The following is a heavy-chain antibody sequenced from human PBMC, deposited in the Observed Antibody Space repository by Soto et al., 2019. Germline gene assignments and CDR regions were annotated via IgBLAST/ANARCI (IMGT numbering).Heavy chain of an antibody. CDR1: GFTFSSYV. V-gene: IGHV3-30-3*01. CDR2: ISYDGSNK. Sequence: GGSLRLSCAASGFTFSSYVMHWVRLAPGKGLEWVAVISYDGSNKYYADSVKGRFTISRDNSKNTLYLQMNSLRAEDTAVYYCARDVRFGNNWNLRGMDVWGQGTTVTVSS. CDR3: ARDVRFGNNWNLRGMDV. D-gene: IGHD1-20*01. J-gene: IGHJ6*02.